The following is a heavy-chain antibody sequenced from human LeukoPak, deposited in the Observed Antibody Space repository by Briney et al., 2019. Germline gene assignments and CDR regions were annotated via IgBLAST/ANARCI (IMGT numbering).Heavy chain of an antibody. CDR1: GFTFSSYA. J-gene: IGHJ4*02. D-gene: IGHD3-22*01. CDR2: ISGSGGST. V-gene: IGHV3-23*01. CDR3: AKSQWYDSSVDYPLFDY. Sequence: GGSLTLSCAASGFTFSSYAMSWVPQAPGKGREWVSAISGSGGSTDYADSVKGRFTSSTDNSKNTLYLQTNSLRAEETAVYYCAKSQWYDSSVDYPLFDYWGQGTLVTVSS.